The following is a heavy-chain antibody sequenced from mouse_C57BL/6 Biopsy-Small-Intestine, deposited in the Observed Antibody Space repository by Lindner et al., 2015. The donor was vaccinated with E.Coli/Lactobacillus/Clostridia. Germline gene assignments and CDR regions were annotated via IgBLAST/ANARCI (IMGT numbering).Heavy chain of an antibody. D-gene: IGHD1-1*01. CDR3: ARHYGSSPHFDY. Sequence: VQLQESGPELVKPGASVKISCEASGYTFTDYYINWVKQRPGQGLEWIGWIFPGSGSTYYNEKFKGKATLTVDKSSSTAYMLLSSLTSEDSAVYFCARHYGSSPHFDYWGQGTTLTVSS. V-gene: IGHV1-75*01. CDR2: IFPGSGST. J-gene: IGHJ2*01. CDR1: GYTFTDYY.